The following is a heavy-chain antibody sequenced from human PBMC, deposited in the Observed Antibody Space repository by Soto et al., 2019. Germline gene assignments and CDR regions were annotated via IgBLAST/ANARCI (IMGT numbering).Heavy chain of an antibody. Sequence: GGSLRLSCAASGFTFSTHAMSWVRQAPGKGLEWVSSISSGGTTTFYAASVEGRFTISRDKSKNTLYLQMNSLRADDTDVYYCAREGGSIGGWFGRKFDSWGQGTQVTVSS. CDR2: ISSGGTTT. J-gene: IGHJ4*02. CDR1: GFTFSTHA. CDR3: AREGGSIGGWFGRKFDS. V-gene: IGHV3-23*01. D-gene: IGHD6-19*01.